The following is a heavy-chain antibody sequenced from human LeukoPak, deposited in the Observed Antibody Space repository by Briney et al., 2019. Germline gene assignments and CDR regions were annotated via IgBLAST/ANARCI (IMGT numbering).Heavy chain of an antibody. D-gene: IGHD6-6*01. Sequence: SETLSLTCAVYGGSFSGYYWSWIRQPPGKGLEWIGEIDHSGSTNYNPSLKSRVTISVDTSKNQFSLRLSSVTAADTAVYYCARGPRIAARPQRLYYFDYWGQRTLVTVSS. V-gene: IGHV4-34*01. CDR3: ARGPRIAARPQRLYYFDY. CDR2: IDHSGST. J-gene: IGHJ4*02. CDR1: GGSFSGYY.